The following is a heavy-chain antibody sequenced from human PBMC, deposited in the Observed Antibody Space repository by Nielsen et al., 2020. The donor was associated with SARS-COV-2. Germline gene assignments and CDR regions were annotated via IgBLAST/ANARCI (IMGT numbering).Heavy chain of an antibody. CDR1: GFTFSNAW. V-gene: IGHV3-15*01. J-gene: IGHJ3*02. CDR3: TTFSYWRAFDI. CDR2: IKSKTDGGTT. D-gene: IGHD1-26*01. Sequence: GGSLILSCAASGFTFSNAWMSWFRQTPGKGLEWVGRIKSKTDGGTTDYAAPVKGRFTISRDDSKNTLYLQMNSLKTEDTAVYYCTTFSYWRAFDIWGQGTMVTVSS.